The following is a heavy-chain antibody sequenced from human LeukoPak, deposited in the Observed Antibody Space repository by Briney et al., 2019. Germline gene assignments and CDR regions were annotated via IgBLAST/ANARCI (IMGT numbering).Heavy chain of an antibody. Sequence: SETLSLTCTVSGYSITSAYYWGWIRQPPGKGLEWIGSFFLKGSTYYNPSLKSRVTISVDTSKNQFSLKLSSVTAADTAVYYCARGGGYDYDYYYYYMDVWGKGTTVTVSS. CDR1: GYSITSAYY. J-gene: IGHJ6*03. CDR3: ARGGGYDYDYYYYYMDV. D-gene: IGHD5-12*01. V-gene: IGHV4-38-2*02. CDR2: FFLKGST.